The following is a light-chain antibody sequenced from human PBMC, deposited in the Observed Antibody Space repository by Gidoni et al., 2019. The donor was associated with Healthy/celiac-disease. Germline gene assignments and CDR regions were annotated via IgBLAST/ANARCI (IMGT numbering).Light chain of an antibody. J-gene: IGLJ2*01. Sequence: SHELTQPPSVSVSPGQTASITCSGDKLGDKYACWYQQKPGQSPVLVIYQDSKRPSGIPERFSGSNSGNTATLTISGTQAMDEADYYCQARDSSTVVFGGGTKLTVL. CDR2: QDS. CDR1: KLGDKY. CDR3: QARDSSTVV. V-gene: IGLV3-1*01.